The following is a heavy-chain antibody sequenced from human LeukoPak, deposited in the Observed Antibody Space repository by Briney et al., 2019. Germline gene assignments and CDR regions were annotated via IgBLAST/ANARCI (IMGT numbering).Heavy chain of an antibody. J-gene: IGHJ4*02. CDR2: IYSGGST. Sequence: GGSLRLSCAASGFTFSSYAMSWVRQAPGKGLEWVSVIYSGGSTYYADSVKGRFTISRDNSKNTLYLQMNSLRAEDTAVYYCAKDSRAAAVYIFDYWGQGTLVTVSS. V-gene: IGHV3-23*03. CDR1: GFTFSSYA. CDR3: AKDSRAAAVYIFDY. D-gene: IGHD6-13*01.